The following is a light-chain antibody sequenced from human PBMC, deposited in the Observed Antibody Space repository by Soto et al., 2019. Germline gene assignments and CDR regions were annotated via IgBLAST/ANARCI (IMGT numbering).Light chain of an antibody. CDR3: QSYDSSLKGAYV. CDR2: DSS. CDR1: SSNIGAGYD. V-gene: IGLV1-40*01. J-gene: IGLJ1*01. Sequence: VLAQPPSVSGAPGQRVIISCTGSSSNIGAGYDVHWFQQLPGTAPKLLMHDSSDRPSGVPDRFSGSKSGTSASLAITGLQAEDEAEYYCQSYDSSLKGAYVFGTGTKVTVL.